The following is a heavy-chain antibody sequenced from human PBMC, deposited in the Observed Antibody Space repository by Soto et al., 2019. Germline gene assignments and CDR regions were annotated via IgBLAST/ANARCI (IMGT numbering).Heavy chain of an antibody. CDR3: ARKVLGSTSRPDYCYFDL. D-gene: IGHD3-16*01. Sequence: EVQLLESGGGLVQPGGSLRLSCVGSGFTFISYAMNWVRQAPGKGLEWVSGISGGGDRTFDADSVKGRFTISRDNSKNTVNLQMNSLRADDTAVYYCARKVLGSTSRPDYCYFDLWGRGTLVTVSS. V-gene: IGHV3-23*01. J-gene: IGHJ2*01. CDR2: ISGGGDRT. CDR1: GFTFISYA.